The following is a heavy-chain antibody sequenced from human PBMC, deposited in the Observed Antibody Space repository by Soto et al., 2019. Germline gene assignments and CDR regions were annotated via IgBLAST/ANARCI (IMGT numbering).Heavy chain of an antibody. CDR3: AREYYGLLTGYYTDY. J-gene: IGHJ4*02. V-gene: IGHV3-74*01. Sequence: EVQLVESGGDLVQRGGSLRLSCAASGFPFSSYWMHWVRHTPGKGLDWVARISGDGVTTYYSDSVTGRFTVSRDNAKNTLSLQISGLRAEDTAVYYCAREYYGLLTGYYTDYWGQGNLVSVSS. CDR1: GFPFSSYW. CDR2: ISGDGVTT. D-gene: IGHD3-9*01.